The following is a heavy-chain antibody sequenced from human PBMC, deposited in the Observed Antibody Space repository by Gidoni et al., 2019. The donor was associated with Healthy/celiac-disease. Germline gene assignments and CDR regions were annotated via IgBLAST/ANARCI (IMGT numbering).Heavy chain of an antibody. V-gene: IGHV1-46*01. D-gene: IGHD2-21*01. CDR1: GYTFTSSY. CDR3: ARDPAYCGGDCYLGWFDP. CDR2: INPSGGST. J-gene: IGHJ5*02. Sequence: QVQLVQSGAEVKKPGASVKVSCKASGYTFTSSYMHWVRQAPGQGLEWMGIINPSGGSTSYAQKFQGRVTMTRDTSTSTVYMELSSLRSEDTAVYYCARDPAYCGGDCYLGWFDPWGQGTLVTVSS.